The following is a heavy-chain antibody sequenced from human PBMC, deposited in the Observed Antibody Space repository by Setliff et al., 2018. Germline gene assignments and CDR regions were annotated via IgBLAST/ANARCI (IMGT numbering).Heavy chain of an antibody. V-gene: IGHV4-61*09. CDR1: SDSISSGSYY. CDR2: FHTGGST. CDR3: ARAGPTVTFFRVLVISWWDP. Sequence: ASETLSLTCTVSSDSISSGSYYWTWSRQPAGKGLEWIGHFHTGGSTNYNRSLRSRVSISVDTSKNQFSLKPSSVTAADTATYYCARAGPTVTFFRVLVISWWDPWGQGSLVTVSS. J-gene: IGHJ5*02. D-gene: IGHD3-3*01.